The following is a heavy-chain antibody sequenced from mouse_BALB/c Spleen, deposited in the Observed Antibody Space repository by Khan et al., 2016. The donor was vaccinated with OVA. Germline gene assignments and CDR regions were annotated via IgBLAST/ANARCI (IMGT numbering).Heavy chain of an antibody. V-gene: IGHV5-6*01. CDR1: GFTFSSYG. CDR2: SRSGGSYT. CDR3: SRLPASYAVSAIDF. D-gene: IGHD1-1*01. Sequence: EVELVESGGDLVKPGGSLKLSCAASGFTFSSYGMSWVRQTPDKRLEWVAASRSGGSYTYYPDSLKGRFTISRDNAKNTLYLQMSSLKSEDTAMYYCSRLPASYAVSAIDFWGPGTSVPVSS. J-gene: IGHJ4*01.